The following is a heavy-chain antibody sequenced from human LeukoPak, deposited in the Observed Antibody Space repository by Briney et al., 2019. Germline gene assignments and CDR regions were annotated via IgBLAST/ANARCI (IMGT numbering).Heavy chain of an antibody. D-gene: IGHD3-3*01. Sequence: GGSLRLSCVASGFTFDDYAMSWVRQAPGKGLEWVGFIRSKAYGGTTEYAASVKGRFTISRDDSKSIAYLQMNSLKTEDTAVYYCTRGSGFLEWPDAFDIWGQGTMVTVSS. CDR1: GFTFDDYA. CDR3: TRGSGFLEWPDAFDI. J-gene: IGHJ3*02. CDR2: IRSKAYGGTT. V-gene: IGHV3-49*04.